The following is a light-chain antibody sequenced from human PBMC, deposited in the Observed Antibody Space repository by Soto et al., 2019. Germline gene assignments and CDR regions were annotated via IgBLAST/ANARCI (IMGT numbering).Light chain of an antibody. V-gene: IGLV3-1*01. CDR2: QDS. J-gene: IGLJ2*01. CDR3: QSWDRTTAI. CDR1: KLGDKF. Sequence: SYELTQPPSVSVSPGQTATISCSGYKLGDKFTCWYQQKSGQSPVLVMFQDSKRPSGIPERFSGSSSGNTATLTISGTQAMDEADYYCQSWDRTTAIFGGGTKLTVL.